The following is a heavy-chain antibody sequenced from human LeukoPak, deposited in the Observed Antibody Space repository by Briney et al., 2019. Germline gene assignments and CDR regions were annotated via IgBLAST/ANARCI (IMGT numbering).Heavy chain of an antibody. CDR2: IYYSGST. V-gene: IGHV4-59*01. CDR3: ARALVVAATTRFDP. D-gene: IGHD2-15*01. Sequence: SETLSLTCTVSGGSISSYYWSWIPQPPGKGLEWIGYIYYSGSTNYNPSLKSRVTISVDTSKNQFSLKLSSVTAADTAVYYCARALVVAATTRFDPWGQGTLVTVSS. J-gene: IGHJ5*02. CDR1: GGSISSYY.